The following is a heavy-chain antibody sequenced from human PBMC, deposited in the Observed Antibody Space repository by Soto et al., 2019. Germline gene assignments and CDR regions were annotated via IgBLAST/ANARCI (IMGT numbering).Heavy chain of an antibody. Sequence: RASVKVSCKVSGYTLTELSMHWVRQAPGKGLEWMGGFDPEDGETIYAQKFQGIVTMTEDTSTDTAYMELSSLRSEDTAVYYCATTVSGWSNFDYWGQGTLVTVSS. D-gene: IGHD6-19*01. V-gene: IGHV1-24*01. CDR2: FDPEDGET. CDR3: ATTVSGWSNFDY. CDR1: GYTLTELS. J-gene: IGHJ4*02.